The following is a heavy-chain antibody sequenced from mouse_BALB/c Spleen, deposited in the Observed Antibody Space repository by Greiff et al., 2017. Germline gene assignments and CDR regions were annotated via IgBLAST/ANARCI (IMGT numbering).Heavy chain of an antibody. CDR3: ARNYYAMDY. V-gene: IGHV3-2*02. Sequence: ESGPGLVKPSQSPSLTCTVTGFSITSDYAWYWIRQFPGNKLEWMGYISYSGSTSYNPSLKSRISITRDTSKNQFFLQLNSVTTEDTATYYYARNYYAMDYWGQGTSVTVSS. J-gene: IGHJ4*01. CDR2: ISYSGST. CDR1: GFSITSDYA.